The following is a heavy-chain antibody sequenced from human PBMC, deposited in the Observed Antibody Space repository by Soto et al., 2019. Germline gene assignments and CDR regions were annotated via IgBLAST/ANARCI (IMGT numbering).Heavy chain of an antibody. CDR3: GRGRSGQIVVFF. J-gene: IGHJ4*02. CDR2: IGPESGAT. V-gene: IGHV1-2*02. D-gene: IGHD1-26*01. CDR1: GYTFTGHY. Sequence: APVKVSCKASGYTFTGHYIHCVRQAPEQVPEWMGEIGPESGATRYAQKFQGRVTMTRDTSITTVYMELKNLSPDDTAVYYCGRGRSGQIVVFFWGQGTPVTVSS.